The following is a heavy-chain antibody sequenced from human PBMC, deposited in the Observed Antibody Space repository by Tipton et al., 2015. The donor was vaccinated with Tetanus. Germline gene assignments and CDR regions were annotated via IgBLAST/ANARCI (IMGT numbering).Heavy chain of an antibody. V-gene: IGHV4-59*01. J-gene: IGHJ4*02. CDR1: DDSMDNFY. CDR2: IDYFGST. D-gene: IGHD3-3*01. CDR3: ARTSGYMYSDC. Sequence: LSLTCSVSDDSMDNFYWGWIRQSPGKGLEWIGYIDYFGSTKYNPSLKSRVAMSVDTSKNQLSLRLNSVTSADTAVYYCARTSGYMYSDCWGQGTLVTVSS.